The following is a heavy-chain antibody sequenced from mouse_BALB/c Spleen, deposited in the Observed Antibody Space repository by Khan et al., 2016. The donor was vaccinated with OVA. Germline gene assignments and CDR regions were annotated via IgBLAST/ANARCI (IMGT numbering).Heavy chain of an antibody. Sequence: QMQLEESGPGLVAPSPTLSLTCTVSGFSLSDYGVSWIRQPPGKGLEWLGVIWGGGSTYYNSDLKSSLSISKDNSKSQASLILSSLQSDDTAMLYCAKGVWSYYYTVDYWGQGTSVTVSS. CDR1: GFSLSDYG. V-gene: IGHV2-6-5*01. CDR3: AKGVWSYYYTVDY. CDR2: IWGGGST. J-gene: IGHJ4*01.